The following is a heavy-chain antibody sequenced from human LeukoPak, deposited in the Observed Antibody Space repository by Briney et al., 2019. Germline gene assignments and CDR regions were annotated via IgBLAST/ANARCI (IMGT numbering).Heavy chain of an antibody. D-gene: IGHD1-26*01. V-gene: IGHV3-21*01. J-gene: IGHJ4*02. Sequence: GGSLRLSCAASGFTFSSYSMNWVRQAPGKELEWVSSISSSSSYIYYADSVKGRFTISRDNAKNSLYLQMNSLRAEDTAVYYCARGWELQPPFDYWGQGTLVTVSS. CDR1: GFTFSSYS. CDR3: ARGWELQPPFDY. CDR2: ISSSSSYI.